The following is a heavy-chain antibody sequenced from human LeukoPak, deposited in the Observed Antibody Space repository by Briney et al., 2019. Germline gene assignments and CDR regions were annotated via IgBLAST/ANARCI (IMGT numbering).Heavy chain of an antibody. CDR1: GFTFNRNA. CDR3: VRRGDASSGWGDHDF. Sequence: GGSLRLSCAASGFTFNRNAISWVRQAPGKGLEWASTIGGSGDKTFYADSVKGRFTISRDNSKNMVHLQMNSLTGEDTALYYCVRRGDASSGWGDHDFWGQGALVTVSS. D-gene: IGHD6-19*01. J-gene: IGHJ4*02. V-gene: IGHV3-23*01. CDR2: IGGSGDKT.